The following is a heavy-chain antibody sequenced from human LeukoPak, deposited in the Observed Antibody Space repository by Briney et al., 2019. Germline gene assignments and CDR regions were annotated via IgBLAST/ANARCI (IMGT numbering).Heavy chain of an antibody. CDR1: GGSISSSNW. J-gene: IGHJ4*02. D-gene: IGHD7-27*01. Sequence: PSETLPLTCAVSGGSISSSNWWSWVRQPPGKGLEWIGEIYHSGSTNYNPSLKSRVTMSVDTSKNQFSLKLSSVTAADTAVYYCAREQDNWGSSVWDYWGQGTLVTVSS. CDR3: AREQDNWGSSVWDY. CDR2: IYHSGST. V-gene: IGHV4-4*02.